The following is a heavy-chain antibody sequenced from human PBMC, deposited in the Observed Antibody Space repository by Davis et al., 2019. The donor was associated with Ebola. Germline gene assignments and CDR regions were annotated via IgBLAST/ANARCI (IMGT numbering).Heavy chain of an antibody. CDR2: IYWNDDK. D-gene: IGHD3-3*01. CDR3: ARTVNYDFWSGSDY. CDR1: GFSLSTSGVG. V-gene: IGHV2-5*01. Sequence: SGPTLVKPTQTLTLTCTFSGFSLSTSGVGVGWIRQPPGKALEWLALIYWNDDKRYSPSLKSRLTITKDTSKNQVVLTMTNMDPVDTATYYCARTVNYDFWSGSDYWGQGTLVTVSS. J-gene: IGHJ4*02.